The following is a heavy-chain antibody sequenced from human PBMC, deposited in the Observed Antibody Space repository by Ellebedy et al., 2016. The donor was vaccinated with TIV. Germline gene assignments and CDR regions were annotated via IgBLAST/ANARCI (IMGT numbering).Heavy chain of an antibody. Sequence: PGGSLRLSCTTSGFSFGDHGMSWFRQAPGKGLEWVSFVRSKAYGERTDYAASVKGRFSTSRDDSKNIAYLQMNSLETEDTAVYFCVRDGCGYSNGYFDYWGQGTLVTVSS. CDR1: GFSFGDHG. D-gene: IGHD5-18*01. CDR3: VRDGCGYSNGYFDY. V-gene: IGHV3-49*03. CDR2: VRSKAYGERT. J-gene: IGHJ4*02.